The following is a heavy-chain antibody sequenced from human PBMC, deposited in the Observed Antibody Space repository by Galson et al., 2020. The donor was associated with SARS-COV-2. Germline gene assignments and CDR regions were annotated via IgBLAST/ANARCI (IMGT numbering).Heavy chain of an antibody. J-gene: IGHJ6*02. CDR1: GYTFTSYY. V-gene: IGHV1-46*03. CDR2: INPSGGST. D-gene: IGHD3-3*01. Sequence: ASVKVSCKASGYTFTSYYMHWVRQAPGQGLEWMGIINPSGGSTSYAQKFQGRVTMTRDTSTSTVYMELSSLRSEDTAVYYCARDLAWLVWSGSHYYGMDVWGQGTTVTVSS. CDR3: ARDLAWLVWSGSHYYGMDV.